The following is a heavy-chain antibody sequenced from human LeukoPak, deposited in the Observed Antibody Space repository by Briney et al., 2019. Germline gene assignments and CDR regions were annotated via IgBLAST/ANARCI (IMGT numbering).Heavy chain of an antibody. Sequence: SETLSLTCAVSGTSITSTNWWSWVRQPPGKGLDWIGEIYRSGTTNYNPSLKSRVTISVDTSKNQFSLKLSSVTAADTAVYYCARDGYNWNDRCWFGPWGQGTLVTVSS. CDR1: GTSITSTNW. CDR2: IYRSGTT. V-gene: IGHV4-4*02. D-gene: IGHD1-20*01. CDR3: ARDGYNWNDRCWFGP. J-gene: IGHJ5*02.